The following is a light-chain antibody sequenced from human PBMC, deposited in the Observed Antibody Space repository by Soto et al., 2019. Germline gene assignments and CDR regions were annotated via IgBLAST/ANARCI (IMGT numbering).Light chain of an antibody. J-gene: IGLJ1*01. V-gene: IGLV2-14*01. CDR2: EVS. CDR3: SSYTSSTAYV. CDR1: SSDVGGYNY. Sequence: QSVLTQPASVSGSPGQSITISCTGTSSDVGGYNYVSWYQLHPGKAPKLMVSEVSNRPSGVSNRFSGSKSGNTASLTISGLQAEDEADYYCSSYTSSTAYVFGTGTKLTVL.